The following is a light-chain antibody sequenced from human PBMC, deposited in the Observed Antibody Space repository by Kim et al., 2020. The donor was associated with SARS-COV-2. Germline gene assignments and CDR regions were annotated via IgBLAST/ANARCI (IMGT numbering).Light chain of an antibody. Sequence: EIVLTQSPGTLSLSPGERATLSCRASQSVAWYQQKPGQAPRLLIYGASSRATGIPDRFSGSGSGTDFTLTISRLEPEDFAVYYCQHYGNSPWTFGQGTKVEIK. J-gene: IGKJ1*01. CDR2: GAS. V-gene: IGKV3-20*01. CDR1: QSV. CDR3: QHYGNSPWT.